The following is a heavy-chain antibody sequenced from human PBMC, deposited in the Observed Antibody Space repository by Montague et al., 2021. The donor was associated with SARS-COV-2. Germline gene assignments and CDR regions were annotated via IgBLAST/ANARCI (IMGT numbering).Heavy chain of an antibody. CDR1: GGSLSGCY. CDR3: ARGRRRYNWRDETSDYYGFDF. D-gene: IGHD1-20*01. CDR2: INHSGST. J-gene: IGHJ6*02. V-gene: IGHV4-34*01. Sequence: SETLSLTCAVYGGSLSGCYWSWIRKPPGKGLEWVGKINHSGSTNXNSSLKSRVTISLDTSKNQSYLKLRSVTAADTAVYYCARGRRRYNWRDETSDYYGFDFWGQGTTVTVSS.